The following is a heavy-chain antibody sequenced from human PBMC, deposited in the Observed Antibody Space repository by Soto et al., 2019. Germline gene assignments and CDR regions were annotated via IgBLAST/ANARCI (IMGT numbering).Heavy chain of an antibody. Sequence: GESLTNWSKGSCYTFASYWVAWVIKMPGKGLECLGIIFARDFDTRYSPSFQGHVTISVDKSINTAYLQWSSLRASDTAMYYCARGYNSGWSIHTYYLDFWGPGTMVTVSS. V-gene: IGHV5-51*01. D-gene: IGHD6-19*01. CDR2: IFARDFDT. J-gene: IGHJ4*02. CDR1: CYTFASYW. CDR3: ARGYNSGWSIHTYYLDF.